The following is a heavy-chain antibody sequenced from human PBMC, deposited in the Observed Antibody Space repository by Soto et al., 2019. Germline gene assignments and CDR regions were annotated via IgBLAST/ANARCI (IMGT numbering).Heavy chain of an antibody. D-gene: IGHD3-22*01. J-gene: IGHJ4*02. CDR1: GGTFSSYA. V-gene: IGHV1-69*12. Sequence: QVQLVQSGAEAKKPGSSVKDSCKASGGTFSSYAISWVRQAPGQGLEWMGGIIPIFGTANYAQKFQGRVTITADESTSTAYMELSSLRSEDTAVYYCARDGRPYFGRYDSSGYYHFDYWGQGTLVTVSS. CDR3: ARDGRPYFGRYDSSGYYHFDY. CDR2: IIPIFGTA.